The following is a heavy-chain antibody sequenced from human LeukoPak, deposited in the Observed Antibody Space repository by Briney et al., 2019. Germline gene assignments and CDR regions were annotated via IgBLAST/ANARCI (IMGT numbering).Heavy chain of an antibody. V-gene: IGHV1-2*02. CDR3: ARGRGTTMVRGVITNYFDL. CDR1: GYTFTAHY. J-gene: IGHJ2*01. D-gene: IGHD3-10*01. CDR2: IDLNSGGT. Sequence: ASVKVSCRASGYTFTAHYIHWVRQAPGQGLEWMGWIDLNSGGTNYAQKFLGSVTMTGDTSINTAFMELSRLRSDDTAIYYCARGRGTTMVRGVITNYFDLWGRGSLVTVSS.